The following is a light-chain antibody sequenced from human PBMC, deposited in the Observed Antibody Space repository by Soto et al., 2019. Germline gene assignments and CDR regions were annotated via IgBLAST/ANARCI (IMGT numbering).Light chain of an antibody. CDR3: QPSNSYSRT. CDR1: QSISSW. V-gene: IGKV1-5*01. J-gene: IGKJ2*01. CDR2: DAS. Sequence: DIQMTQSPSTLSASVGDRVTITCRASQSISSWLAWYQQKPGKAPKLLIYDASSLESGVPSRFSGSGSGTEFTLPISSLQPDDFAPCCCQPSNSYSRTFGQGTKLEI.